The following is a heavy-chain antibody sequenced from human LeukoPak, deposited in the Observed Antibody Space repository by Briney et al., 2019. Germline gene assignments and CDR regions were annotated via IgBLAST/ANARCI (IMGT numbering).Heavy chain of an antibody. CDR2: INHSGST. J-gene: IGHJ4*02. Sequence: GSLRLSCAASGFTFSNAWMSWVRQAPGKGLEWIGEINHSGSTNYNPSLKSRVTISVDTSKNQFSLKLSSVTAADTAVYYGARAGDSSSWYTIDYWGQGTLVTVSS. CDR3: ARAGDSSSWYTIDY. V-gene: IGHV4-34*01. CDR1: GFTFSNAW. D-gene: IGHD6-13*01.